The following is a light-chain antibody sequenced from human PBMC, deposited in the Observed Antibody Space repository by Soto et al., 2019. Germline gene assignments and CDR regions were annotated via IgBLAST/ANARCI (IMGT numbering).Light chain of an antibody. J-gene: IGKJ1*01. CDR2: AAS. V-gene: IGKV1-9*01. CDR3: QQYYSTPRT. CDR1: QGINIF. Sequence: DIQLTQSPSFLSASVGDRVTITCRASQGINIFLAWFQQKPGKAPNLLISAASTLQSGVPSRFSGSGSETEFTLTITSLQPEDVAVYYCQQYYSTPRTFGQGTKVEIK.